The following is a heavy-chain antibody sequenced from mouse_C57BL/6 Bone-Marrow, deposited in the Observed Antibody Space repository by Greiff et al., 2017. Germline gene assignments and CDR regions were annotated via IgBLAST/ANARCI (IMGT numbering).Heavy chain of an antibody. CDR2: ICPENGDT. V-gene: IGHV14-4*01. J-gene: IGHJ1*03. Sequence: EVQRVESGAELVRPGASVKLSCTASGFYIKDDYMHWVKQMPEQGLEWIGWICPENGDTEYASKFPGKATITADASSHTAYLQLSSLASEDTAVYYYTTITTVVATNFDVWGTGTTVTVSS. CDR3: TTITTVVATNFDV. D-gene: IGHD1-1*01. CDR1: GFYIKDDY.